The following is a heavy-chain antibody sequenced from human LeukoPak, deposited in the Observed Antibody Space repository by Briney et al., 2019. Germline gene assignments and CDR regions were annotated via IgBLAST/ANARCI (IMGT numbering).Heavy chain of an antibody. D-gene: IGHD4-17*01. Sequence: GGSLRLSCAASGFTFSSYWMSWVRQAPGKGLEWVANIKQDGSEKYYVDSVKGRFTIARDNAKKSLYLQMNSLRAEDTAVYYCARELIMTTVTINYYYYMDVWGKGTTVTVSS. CDR3: ARELIMTTVTINYYYYMDV. J-gene: IGHJ6*03. V-gene: IGHV3-7*01. CDR1: GFTFSSYW. CDR2: IKQDGSEK.